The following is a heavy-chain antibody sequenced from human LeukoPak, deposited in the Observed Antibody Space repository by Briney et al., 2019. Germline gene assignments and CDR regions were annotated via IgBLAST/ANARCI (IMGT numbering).Heavy chain of an antibody. CDR3: ATRGPAAGTGADY. Sequence: GGSLRLSCAASGFTFSSNYMSWVRQAPGKGLEWVSLIYSGGSTYYADSVKGRFTISRHNSENTLYLQMNSLRSEDTAVYYCATRGPAAGTGADYWGQGTLVTVSS. CDR1: GFTFSSNY. J-gene: IGHJ4*02. V-gene: IGHV3-53*04. D-gene: IGHD6-13*01. CDR2: IYSGGST.